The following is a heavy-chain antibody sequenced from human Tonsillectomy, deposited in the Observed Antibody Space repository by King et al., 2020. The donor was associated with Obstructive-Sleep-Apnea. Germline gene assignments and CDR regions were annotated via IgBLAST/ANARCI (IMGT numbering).Heavy chain of an antibody. CDR3: ATFSSAWYFDY. CDR2: INPNNGNT. CDR1: GYTFGTYG. D-gene: IGHD6-19*01. J-gene: IGHJ4*02. V-gene: IGHV1-18*01. Sequence: QLVQSGAEVKKPGASVKVSCKTSGYTFGTYGITWVRQAPGQGLEWMGWINPNNGNTDYAQKFQGRVTMTTDASTTTAYMELRSLRSDDTAVYYCATFSSAWYFDYWGQGTLVTVSS.